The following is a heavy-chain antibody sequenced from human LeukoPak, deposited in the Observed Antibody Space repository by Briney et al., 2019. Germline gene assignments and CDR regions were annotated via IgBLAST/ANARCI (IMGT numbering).Heavy chain of an antibody. CDR2: INPNSGGT. J-gene: IGHJ6*03. CDR3: ARAPPYDFWRRQVTGRPMDV. Sequence: ASVKVSCKASGYTFTGYYMHWVRQAPGQGLEWMGWINPNSGGTNYAQKFQGRVTMTRDTSISTAYMELSRLRSDDTAVYYCARAPPYDFWRRQVTGRPMDVWGKGTTVTVSS. D-gene: IGHD3-3*01. V-gene: IGHV1-2*02. CDR1: GYTFTGYY.